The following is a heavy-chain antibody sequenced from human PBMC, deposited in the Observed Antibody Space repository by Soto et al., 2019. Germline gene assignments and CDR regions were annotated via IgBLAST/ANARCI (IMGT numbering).Heavy chain of an antibody. J-gene: IGHJ4*02. CDR1: GFTFSSYA. D-gene: IGHD5-12*01. CDR3: AKDQQWLRYYFDY. CDR2: ISCSGGST. V-gene: IGHV3-23*01. Sequence: GGSLRLSCAASGFTFSSYAMSWVRQAPGKGLEWVSAISCSGGSTYYADSVKGRFTISRDNSKNTLYLQMNSLRAEDTAVYYCAKDQQWLRYYFDYWGQGTLVTVSS.